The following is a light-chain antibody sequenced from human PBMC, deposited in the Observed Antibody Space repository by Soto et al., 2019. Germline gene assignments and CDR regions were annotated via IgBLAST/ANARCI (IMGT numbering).Light chain of an antibody. CDR2: GAS. CDR1: QSISSN. Sequence: EIVMTQSPATLSVSPGERATLSCRASQSISSNVAWYQQKPGQAPRLLMYGASNRATGIPARFSGSGSGTEFTLTISSLRSEDSAIYYCQQYFEWPPMTFGQGTKVDI. V-gene: IGKV3-15*01. CDR3: QQYFEWPPMT. J-gene: IGKJ1*01.